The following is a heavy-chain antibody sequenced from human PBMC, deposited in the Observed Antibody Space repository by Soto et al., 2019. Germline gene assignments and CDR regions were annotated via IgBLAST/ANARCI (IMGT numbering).Heavy chain of an antibody. CDR2: ISGNGDST. J-gene: IGHJ4*02. CDR3: AKEGTTVTTYIDY. V-gene: IGHV3-23*01. D-gene: IGHD4-17*01. CDR1: GFTFNNFA. Sequence: EVQLLESGGDLVQPGGSLRLSCVASGFTFNNFAMIWVRQAPGKGLQWVSVISGNGDSTYYADSVEGRFTISRDNSMNTLYLQMNRLRAEDTAVYYCAKEGTTVTTYIDYWGQGTLVAVSS.